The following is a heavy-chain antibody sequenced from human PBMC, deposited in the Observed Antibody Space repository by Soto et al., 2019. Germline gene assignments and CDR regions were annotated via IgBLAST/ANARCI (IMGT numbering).Heavy chain of an antibody. D-gene: IGHD3-22*01. CDR2: INHSGST. Sequence: PSETLSLTCAVYGGSFSGYYWSWIRQPPGKGLEWIGEINHSGSTNYNPSLKSRVTISIDTSKNQFSLKLSSVTAADTALYHCARGPPRNSGYSLLFDYWGQGTLVTVSS. CDR3: ARGPPRNSGYSLLFDY. CDR1: GGSFSGYY. V-gene: IGHV4-34*01. J-gene: IGHJ4*02.